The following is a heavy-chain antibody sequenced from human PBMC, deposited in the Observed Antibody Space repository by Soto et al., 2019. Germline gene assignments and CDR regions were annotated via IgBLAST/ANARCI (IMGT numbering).Heavy chain of an antibody. D-gene: IGHD4-17*01. CDR1: GGTFSSSA. CDR3: AGEPTTMTGSAFDI. Sequence: QVQLVQSGAEVKKPGSSVKVSCKASGGTFSSSAISWVRQAPGQGLEWRGGIIPIFGTANYAQKYQRRVTITADESTSTAYMELSSLRSEDTAVYYCAGEPTTMTGSAFDIWGQGTMVTVSS. V-gene: IGHV1-69*12. J-gene: IGHJ3*02. CDR2: IIPIFGTA.